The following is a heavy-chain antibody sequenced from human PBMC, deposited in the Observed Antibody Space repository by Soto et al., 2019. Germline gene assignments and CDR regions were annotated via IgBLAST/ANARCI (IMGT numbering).Heavy chain of an antibody. Sequence: QVQLQESGPGLVKPSQTLSLTCNVSGESISSGGYYWSWIRHHPGKGLEWIGYIYDTESAYYNPSLKTRLPXXMXPSKNQFAMRLSSVTAADTAVYYCARASSSSSAADYWGQGILGTVSS. CDR1: GESISSGGYY. J-gene: IGHJ4*02. D-gene: IGHD6-6*01. CDR2: IYDTESA. CDR3: ARASSSSSAADY. V-gene: IGHV4-31*03.